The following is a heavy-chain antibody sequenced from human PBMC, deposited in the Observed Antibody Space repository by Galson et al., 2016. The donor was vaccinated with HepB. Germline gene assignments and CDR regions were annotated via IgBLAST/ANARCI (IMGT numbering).Heavy chain of an antibody. Sequence: SETLSLTCAVYGGSFCGYFWSWIRQPPGKGLEWIGEINRSGGTNYNPSLKSRVTISVDTSKNHFSLNLSSVTAADTAVYYCARFGSFWGQGTLVTVSS. CDR3: ARFGSF. CDR2: INRSGGT. D-gene: IGHD3-10*01. J-gene: IGHJ4*02. CDR1: GGSFCGYF. V-gene: IGHV4-34*01.